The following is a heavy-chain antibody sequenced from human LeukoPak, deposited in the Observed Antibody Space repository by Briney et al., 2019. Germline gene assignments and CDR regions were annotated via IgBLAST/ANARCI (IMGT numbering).Heavy chain of an antibody. D-gene: IGHD1-1*01. CDR1: GDSISSNYYY. V-gene: IGHV4-39*07. CDR2: INYSGST. Sequence: SETLSLTCSVSGDSISSNYYYWGWIRQPPGKGLEWIGSINYSGSTHYHPSLKSRVTISVDTSKNQFSLKLSSVTAADTAVYYCARGVDRRRNWRVFDYWGQGTLVTVSS. J-gene: IGHJ4*02. CDR3: ARGVDRRRNWRVFDY.